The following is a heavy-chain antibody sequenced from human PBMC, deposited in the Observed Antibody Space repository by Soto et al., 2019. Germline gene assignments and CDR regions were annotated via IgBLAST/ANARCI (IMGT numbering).Heavy chain of an antibody. V-gene: IGHV3-33*01. CDR3: ATAGHGGNPYFYGMDV. Sequence: QAQLVESGGGVVQPGTSLRLSCAASAFIFSGYGMHWVRQAPGKGLEWVAVIWYDASNKYHAESVKGRFTISRDNSKNKWYLQMNNLRVEDTAVYYCATAGHGGNPYFYGMDVWGPGTTVTVS. D-gene: IGHD2-15*01. CDR2: IWYDASNK. CDR1: AFIFSGYG. J-gene: IGHJ6*02.